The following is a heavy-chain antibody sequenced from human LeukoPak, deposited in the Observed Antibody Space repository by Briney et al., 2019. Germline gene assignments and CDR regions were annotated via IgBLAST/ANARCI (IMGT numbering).Heavy chain of an antibody. V-gene: IGHV4-39*01. CDR3: ARHSGYALYNWFDP. CDR2: ISYSGST. D-gene: IGHD5-12*01. Sequence: PSETLSLTCTVSGGSISSSSYYWAWIRQPPGKGLEWIGSISYSGSTYYNPSLKSRVTISVDTSKHQFSLRLSSVTAADTAVYYCARHSGYALYNWFDPWGQGTLVTVSS. J-gene: IGHJ5*02. CDR1: GGSISSSSYY.